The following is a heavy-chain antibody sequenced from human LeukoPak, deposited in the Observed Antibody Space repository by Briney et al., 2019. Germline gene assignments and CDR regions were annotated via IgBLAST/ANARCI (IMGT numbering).Heavy chain of an antibody. CDR1: GGSISSSSYY. V-gene: IGHV4-39*07. Sequence: PSETLSLICTVSGGSISSSSYYWGWIRQPPGKGLEWIGSIYYSGSTYYNPSLKSRVTISVDTSKNQFSLKLSSVTAADTAVYYCARVASDAFDIWGQGTMVTVSS. CDR3: ARVASDAFDI. CDR2: IYYSGST. J-gene: IGHJ3*02.